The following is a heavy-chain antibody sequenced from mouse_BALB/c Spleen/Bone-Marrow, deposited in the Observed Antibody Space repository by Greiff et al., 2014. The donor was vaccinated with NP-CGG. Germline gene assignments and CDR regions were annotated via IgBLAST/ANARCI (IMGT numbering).Heavy chain of an antibody. CDR3: ATYYYGSSYGFAY. Sequence: VQLQQSGAELAKPGASVKLSCTASGFNIKDTYMHWVKQRPEQGLEWIGRIDPANGNTKYDPKFQGKATITADTSSNTAYLQLSSLTSEDTAVYYCATYYYGSSYGFAYWSQGTLVTVSA. D-gene: IGHD1-1*01. V-gene: IGHV14-3*02. CDR1: GFNIKDTY. J-gene: IGHJ3*01. CDR2: IDPANGNT.